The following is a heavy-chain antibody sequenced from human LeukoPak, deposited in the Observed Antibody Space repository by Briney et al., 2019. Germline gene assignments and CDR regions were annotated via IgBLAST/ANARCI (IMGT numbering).Heavy chain of an antibody. V-gene: IGHV1-18*01. CDR3: AIFPRLVVAASNSHY. Sequence: GASVKVSCKASGYTFTSYGISWVRQAPGQGLEWMGWISAYNGNTNYAQKLQGRVTMTTDTSTSTAYMELSSLRSEDTAVYYCAIFPRLVVAASNSHYWGQGTLVTVSS. D-gene: IGHD2-15*01. CDR1: GYTFTSYG. J-gene: IGHJ4*02. CDR2: ISAYNGNT.